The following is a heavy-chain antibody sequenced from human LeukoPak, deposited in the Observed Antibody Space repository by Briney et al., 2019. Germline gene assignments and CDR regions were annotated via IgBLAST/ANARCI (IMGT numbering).Heavy chain of an antibody. J-gene: IGHJ4*02. Sequence: PSETLSLTCTVSSGSISTSNYYWGWVRQPPGKALEWIGNIFYSGSTYYSPSLKSRVTISLDTSRNQFSLKLNSVTAADTAVYYCASGAAARFDYWGQGTLVTVSS. CDR1: SGSISTSNYY. CDR3: ASGAAARFDY. CDR2: IFYSGST. D-gene: IGHD3-16*01. V-gene: IGHV4-39*07.